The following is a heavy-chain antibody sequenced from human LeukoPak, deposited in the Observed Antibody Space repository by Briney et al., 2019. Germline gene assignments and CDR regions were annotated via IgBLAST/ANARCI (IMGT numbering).Heavy chain of an antibody. J-gene: IGHJ6*01. CDR2: TYLGDSDT. Sequence: GESLQLSCKGSRYRFPIYWLGGARQMPGKGLEWMGITYLGDSDTRYSPSFQGQVTMSADKSISTAYLQWSSLKASDTAMYYCARLGGGTITYGMDVWGQGSTVTVSS. CDR3: ARLGGGTITYGMDV. CDR1: RYRFPIYW. D-gene: IGHD2-15*01. V-gene: IGHV5-51*01.